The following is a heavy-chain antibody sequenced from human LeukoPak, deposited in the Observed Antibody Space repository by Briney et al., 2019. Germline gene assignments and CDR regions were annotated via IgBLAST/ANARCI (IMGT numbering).Heavy chain of an antibody. J-gene: IGHJ4*02. D-gene: IGHD6-6*01. CDR2: INSKSRYI. V-gene: IGHV3-21*01. CDR1: GVTFRSYS. Sequence: GGSLRLSCAASGVTFRSYSMNWVRQAPGKGLEWVSSINSKSRYIYYADSLKGRFTISRDNGKNSVYLQMNSLRAEDTAVYFCARADSSSSRLDCWGQGSLVTVSS. CDR3: ARADSSSSRLDC.